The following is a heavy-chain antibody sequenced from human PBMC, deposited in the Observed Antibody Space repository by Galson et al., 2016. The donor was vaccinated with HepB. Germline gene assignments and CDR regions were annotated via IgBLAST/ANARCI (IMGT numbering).Heavy chain of an antibody. J-gene: IGHJ3*02. CDR3: TRACRYYGNSGSCPFDT. V-gene: IGHV4-30-4*01. CDR1: GGSITIGDFY. CDR2: VYYNGDT. D-gene: IGHD3-22*01. Sequence: TLSLTCDVSGGSITIGDFYWNWIRQPPGKGLQWIGYVYYNGDTNYNPSLKSRLTISVDTSKNQFSLNLTSVTAADTAVYFGTRACRYYGNSGSCPFDTWGQGTMVTVSS.